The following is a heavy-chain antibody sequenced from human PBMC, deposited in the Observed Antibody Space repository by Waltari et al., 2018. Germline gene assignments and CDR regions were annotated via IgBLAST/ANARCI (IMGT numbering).Heavy chain of an antibody. D-gene: IGHD1-26*01. CDR2: IWYDGSNK. CDR3: AKDRKELVYYFDY. Sequence: QVQLVESGGGVVQPGRSLRLSCAASGFTFSSYGMHWVRQAPGKGLEWVAVIWYDGSNKYYADSVKGRFTISRDNSKNTLYLQMNSLRAEDTAMYYCAKDRKELVYYFDYWGQGTLVTVSS. V-gene: IGHV3-30*18. CDR1: GFTFSSYG. J-gene: IGHJ4*02.